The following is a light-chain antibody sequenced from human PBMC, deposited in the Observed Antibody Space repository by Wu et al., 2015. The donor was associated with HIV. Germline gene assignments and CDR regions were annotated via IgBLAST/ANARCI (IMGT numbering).Light chain of an antibody. Sequence: SIGEXESTSLVGPVTDIFTYLAWYQQTPGKALGSLSMMPPLCKAESRPRFSGSGSGAHFTLTISGLQREDFAVYFCQQLNSFPPTFGQGSRLEIK. CDR3: QQLNSFPPT. J-gene: IGKJ5*01. CDR1: TDIFTY. V-gene: IGKV1-12*01. CDR2: MPP.